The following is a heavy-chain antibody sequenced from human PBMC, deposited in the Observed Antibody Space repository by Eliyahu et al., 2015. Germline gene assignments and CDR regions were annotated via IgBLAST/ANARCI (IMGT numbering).Heavy chain of an antibody. J-gene: IGHJ5*02. V-gene: IGHV3-23*04. CDR1: XFTFSSNA. Sequence: EVQLVESGGDLVQPGGSLRLSCAAXXFTFSSNAMXWVRQAPGQGLGWVSVISASGAGTYYADSVKGRFTISRDNSKNTVYLQMNSLRAEDTAVYFCAKGCGSDCYFWFDPWGQGTLVTVSS. CDR2: ISASGAGT. D-gene: IGHD2-21*02. CDR3: AKGCGSDCYFWFDP.